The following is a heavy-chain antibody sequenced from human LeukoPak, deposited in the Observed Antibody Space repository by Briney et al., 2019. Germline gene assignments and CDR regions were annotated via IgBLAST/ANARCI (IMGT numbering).Heavy chain of an antibody. J-gene: IGHJ4*02. CDR3: ASLWRSRSGSPFDY. CDR1: GGSLSGYY. V-gene: IGHV4-34*01. CDR2: INHSGST. D-gene: IGHD6-6*01. Sequence: SETLSLTCAVYGGSLSGYYWSWIRQPPGKGLEWIGEINHSGSTNYNPSLKSRVTISVDTSKNQFSLKLSSVTAADTAVYYCASLWRSRSGSPFDYWGQGTLVTVSS.